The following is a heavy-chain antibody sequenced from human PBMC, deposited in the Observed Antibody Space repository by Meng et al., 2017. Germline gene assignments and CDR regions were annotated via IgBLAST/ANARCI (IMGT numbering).Heavy chain of an antibody. Sequence: GESLKISCKGSGYSFTSYWIGWVRQMPGKGLEWMGIIYPGDSDTRYSPSFQGQVTISADKSISTAYLQWSSLKASDTAMYYCARNVGGFDDFWSGGDAFDIWGQGTMVTVSS. D-gene: IGHD3-3*01. J-gene: IGHJ3*02. CDR2: IYPGDSDT. CDR1: GYSFTSYW. V-gene: IGHV5-51*01. CDR3: ARNVGGFDDFWSGGDAFDI.